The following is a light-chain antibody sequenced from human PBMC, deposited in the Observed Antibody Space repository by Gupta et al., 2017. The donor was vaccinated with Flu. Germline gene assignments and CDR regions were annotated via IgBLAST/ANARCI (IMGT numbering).Light chain of an antibody. V-gene: IGLV3-19*01. CDR3: NTRDSIGNRLL. Sequence: SSRLTRDTPVSGPWGLAGRITSHGDSLRSYYATWYQQKPGQAPVVLIFGYNNRPSGIPDRFSASNSDSIASFPIAAAQAEDEAAYYCNTRDSIGNRLLFGGGTKLTVL. J-gene: IGLJ3*02. CDR1: SLRSYY. CDR2: GYN.